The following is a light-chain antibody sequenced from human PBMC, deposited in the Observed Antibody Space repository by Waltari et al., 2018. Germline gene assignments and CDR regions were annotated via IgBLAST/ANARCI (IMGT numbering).Light chain of an antibody. CDR3: GSYTGSNISL. CDR2: NVN. Sequence: QSALTQPASVSGPPGQSITISCTGTSGEIGAYNYVSWYQQHPGKVPKVIIYNVNERPSRFFMRFAGSKSGNTSSLTISGLQADDAADYCCGSYTGSNISLFGTGTKVTVL. CDR1: SGEIGAYNY. V-gene: IGLV2-14*03. J-gene: IGLJ1*01.